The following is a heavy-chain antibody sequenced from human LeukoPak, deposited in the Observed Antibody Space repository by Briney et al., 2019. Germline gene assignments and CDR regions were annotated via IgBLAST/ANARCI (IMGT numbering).Heavy chain of an antibody. D-gene: IGHD2/OR15-2a*01. CDR3: AKDNSNRIYYFDY. CDR1: GFTFSSYA. V-gene: IGHV3-30*04. J-gene: IGHJ4*02. CDR2: ISYDGSNK. Sequence: GGSLRLSCAASGFTFSSYAMHWVRQAPGKGLEWVAVISYDGSNKYYADSVKGRFTISRDNSKNTLYLQMNSLRAEDTAVYYCAKDNSNRIYYFDYWGQGTLVTVSS.